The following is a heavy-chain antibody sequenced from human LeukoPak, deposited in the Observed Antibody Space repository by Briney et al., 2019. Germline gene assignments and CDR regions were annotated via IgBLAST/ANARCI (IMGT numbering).Heavy chain of an antibody. D-gene: IGHD6-13*01. CDR1: GGSFSGYY. CDR3: ARGREYSSSPGASFDI. Sequence: SETLSLTCAVYGGSFSGYYWRWIRQPPGKGLEWIGEINHSGSTNYNPSLKSRVTIAVDTSKNQFSLKLSSVTAADKAVYYCARGREYSSSPGASFDIWGQGTMVTVSS. V-gene: IGHV4-34*01. J-gene: IGHJ3*02. CDR2: INHSGST.